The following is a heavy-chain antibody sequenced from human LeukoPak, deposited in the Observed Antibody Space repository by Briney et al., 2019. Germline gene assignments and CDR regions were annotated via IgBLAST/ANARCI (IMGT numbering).Heavy chain of an antibody. V-gene: IGHV3-21*01. CDR2: TSSSSGSI. CDR3: ARFSGNYAIFDY. J-gene: IGHJ4*02. Sequence: PGGSLRLSCAASGFAFSGYTMNWVRQAPGKGLEWVSSTSSSSGSIYYADSVKGRFTISRDNAKNSLYLQMDSLRAEDTALYYCARFSGNYAIFDYWGQGILVTVSS. D-gene: IGHD1-26*01. CDR1: GFAFSGYT.